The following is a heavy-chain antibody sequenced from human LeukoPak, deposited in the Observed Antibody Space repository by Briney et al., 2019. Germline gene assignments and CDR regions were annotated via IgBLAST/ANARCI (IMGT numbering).Heavy chain of an antibody. V-gene: IGHV3-7*03. J-gene: IGHJ4*02. CDR1: GFNINYYW. Sequence: GGSLRLSCAVSGFNINYYWMTWYRQAPGKGLEGVAHIKGDASEKYHLDSVKGRFTISRDNAKNSLYLQMNSLRADDTAVYYCARAAHSGQSSRYFDYWGQGILVAVSS. CDR2: IKGDASEK. D-gene: IGHD6-19*01. CDR3: ARAAHSGQSSRYFDY.